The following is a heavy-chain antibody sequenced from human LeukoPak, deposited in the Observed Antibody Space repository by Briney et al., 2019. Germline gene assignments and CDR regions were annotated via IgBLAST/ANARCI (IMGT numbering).Heavy chain of an antibody. D-gene: IGHD4-23*01. CDR3: ARDYGGSSPFDY. Sequence: GGTLRLSCVASGFTFSTYGMSWVRQAPGKGLEWVSAISGSGGSTYYADSVKGRFTISRDNAKNSLYLQMNSLRAEDTAVYYCARDYGGSSPFDYWGQGTLVTVSS. V-gene: IGHV3-23*01. J-gene: IGHJ4*02. CDR1: GFTFSTYG. CDR2: ISGSGGST.